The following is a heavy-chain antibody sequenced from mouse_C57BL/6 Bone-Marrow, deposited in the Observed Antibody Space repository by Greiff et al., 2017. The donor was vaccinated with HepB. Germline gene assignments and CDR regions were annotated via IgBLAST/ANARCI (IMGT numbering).Heavy chain of an antibody. CDR1: GFSLTSYG. J-gene: IGHJ3*01. CDR2: IWSGGST. D-gene: IGHD1-1*01. CDR3: AKKGTTGGGFAY. V-gene: IGHV2-4*01. Sequence: VQLQQSGPGLVQPSQSLSITCTVSGFSLTSYGVHWVRQPPGKGLEWLGVIWSGGSTDYNAAFISRLSISKDNSKSQVFFKMNSLQADDTAIYYCAKKGTTGGGFAYWGQGTLVTVSA.